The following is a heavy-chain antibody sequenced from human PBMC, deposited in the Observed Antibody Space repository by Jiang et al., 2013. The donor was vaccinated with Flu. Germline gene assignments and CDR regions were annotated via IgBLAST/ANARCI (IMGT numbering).Heavy chain of an antibody. D-gene: IGHD4-23*01. J-gene: IGHJ3*02. CDR2: IYHSGST. CDR1: GGSVSSTNW. CDR3: ASMTTVVTDAFDI. V-gene: IGHV4-4*02. Sequence: GSGLVKPSGTLSLTCAVSGGSVSSTNWWSWVRQPPGKGLEWIGEIYHSGSTNYNPSLKSRVTISVDKSKNQFSLKLSSVTAADTAVYYCASMTTVVTDAFDIWGQGTMVTVSS.